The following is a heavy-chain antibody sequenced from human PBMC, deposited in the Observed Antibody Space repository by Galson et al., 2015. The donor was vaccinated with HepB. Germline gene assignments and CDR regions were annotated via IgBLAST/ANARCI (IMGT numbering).Heavy chain of an antibody. V-gene: IGHV4-30-4*01. Sequence: LTCTVSGGSISSGDYYWSWIRQPPGKGLEWIGYIYYSGSTYYNPSLKSRVTISVDTSKNQFSLKLSSVTAADTAVYYCAREAAMAQFLLDYWGQGTLVTVSS. J-gene: IGHJ4*02. CDR1: GGSISSGDYY. CDR2: IYYSGST. CDR3: AREAAMAQFLLDY. D-gene: IGHD5-18*01.